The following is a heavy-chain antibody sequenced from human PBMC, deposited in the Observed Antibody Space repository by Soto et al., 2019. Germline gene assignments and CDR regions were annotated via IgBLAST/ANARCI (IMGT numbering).Heavy chain of an antibody. CDR2: IIHIFGTA. D-gene: IGHD3-3*01. V-gene: IGHV1-69*01. CDR1: GGTFSSYA. Sequence: QVQLVQSGAEVQKPGSSVKVSCKASGGTFSSYAISWVRQAPGQGLEWMGGIIHIFGTANYAQKFQGRVTIRADGSTSTAYRGLSSLRSEDTAVYCCARDRGGRYYDFWSGYSNWGQGTLVTVSS. CDR3: ARDRGGRYYDFWSGYSN. J-gene: IGHJ4*02.